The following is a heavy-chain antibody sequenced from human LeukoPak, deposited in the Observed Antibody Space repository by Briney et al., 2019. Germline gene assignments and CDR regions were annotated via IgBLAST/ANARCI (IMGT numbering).Heavy chain of an antibody. J-gene: IGHJ4*02. CDR2: INHSGST. CDR3: ARGQPTLDY. Sequence: SETLSLTCAVYGGSFSGYYWSWIRQPPGKGLEWIGEINHSGSTNYNPSLKSRVTISVDTSKNQFSLKLSSVTAADTAVYYCARGQPTLDYWGREPWSPSPQ. CDR1: GGSFSGYY. V-gene: IGHV4-34*01.